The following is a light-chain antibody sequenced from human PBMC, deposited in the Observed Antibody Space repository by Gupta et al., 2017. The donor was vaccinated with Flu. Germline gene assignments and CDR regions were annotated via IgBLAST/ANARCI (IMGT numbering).Light chain of an antibody. CDR2: DAS. Sequence: EIVLTQSPATLSLSPGERGTLSCRASQSVRSSLAWYQQKPGQAPRLLIYDASSRATGIPARFSGSGSGTXFTLTIXSLEPEDFAVNYCQQRSNWPITFGXGTRLEIK. CDR1: QSVRSS. CDR3: QQRSNWPIT. J-gene: IGKJ5*01. V-gene: IGKV3-11*01.